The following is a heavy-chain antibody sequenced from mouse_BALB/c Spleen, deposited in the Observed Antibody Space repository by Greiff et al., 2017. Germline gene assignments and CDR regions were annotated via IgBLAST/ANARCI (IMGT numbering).Heavy chain of an antibody. J-gene: IGHJ2*01. D-gene: IGHD1-2*01. Sequence: EVQGVESGGGLVKPGGSLKLSCAASGFTFSDYYMYWVRQTPEKRLEWVATISDGGSYTYYPDSVKGRFTISRDNAKNNLYLQMSSLKSEDTAMYYCARQPPTTAYYFDYWGQGTTLTVSS. CDR3: ARQPPTTAYYFDY. CDR2: ISDGGSYT. V-gene: IGHV5-4*02. CDR1: GFTFSDYY.